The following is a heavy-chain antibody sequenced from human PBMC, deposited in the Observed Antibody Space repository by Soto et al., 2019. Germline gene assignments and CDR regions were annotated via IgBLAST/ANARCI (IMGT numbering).Heavy chain of an antibody. J-gene: IGHJ4*02. V-gene: IGHV1-3*01. CDR2: INAGNGNT. Sequence: QVQLVQSGAEVKKPGASVKVSCKASGYTFTSYAMHWVRQAPGQRLEWMGWINAGNGNTKYSQKFQGRVTITRDTSASTAALVLSSSRSEDTAVYYCARDPGHSYGYNWGQGTLVTVSS. CDR3: ARDPGHSYGYN. D-gene: IGHD5-18*01. CDR1: GYTFTSYA.